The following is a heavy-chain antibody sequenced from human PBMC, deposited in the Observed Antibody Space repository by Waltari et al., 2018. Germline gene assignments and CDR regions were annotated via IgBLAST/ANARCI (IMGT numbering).Heavy chain of an antibody. J-gene: IGHJ4*02. CDR3: ARKGVVPAAN. CDR2: ISSSVSTI. V-gene: IGHV3-11*01. D-gene: IGHD2-2*01. Sequence: QVQLVESGRGLVKPGGSLRLSCAASGFPFSDYYLNWIRQAPGKGLEWVSYISSSVSTIYYADSVKGRFTISRDNAKNSLYLQMNSLRAEDTAVYYCARKGVVPAANWGQGTLVTVSS. CDR1: GFPFSDYY.